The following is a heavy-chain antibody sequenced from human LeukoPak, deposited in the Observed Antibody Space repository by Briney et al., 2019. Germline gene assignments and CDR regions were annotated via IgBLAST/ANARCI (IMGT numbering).Heavy chain of an antibody. CDR2: IYYSGST. V-gene: IGHV4-39*07. CDR3: ARASPYPL. CDR1: GGSISSSSYY. J-gene: IGHJ4*02. Sequence: SETLSLTCTVSGGSISSSSYYWGWIRQPPGKGLEWIGSIYYSGSTYYNPSLKSRVTISVDTSKNQFSLKLSSVIAADTAVYYCARASPYPLWGQGTLVTVSS. D-gene: IGHD3-16*01.